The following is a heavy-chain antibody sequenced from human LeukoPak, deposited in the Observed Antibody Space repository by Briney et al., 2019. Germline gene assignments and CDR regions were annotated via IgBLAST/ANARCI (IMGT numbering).Heavy chain of an antibody. Sequence: GGSLRLSSAASGFTFSSYAMHWVRQAPGKGLEWVAVISYDGSNKYYADSVKGRFTISRDNSKNTLYLQMNSLRAEDTAVYYCARDNYYGSGSPRAVDYWGQGTLVTVSS. CDR2: ISYDGSNK. J-gene: IGHJ4*02. D-gene: IGHD3-10*01. CDR1: GFTFSSYA. CDR3: ARDNYYGSGSPRAVDY. V-gene: IGHV3-30-3*01.